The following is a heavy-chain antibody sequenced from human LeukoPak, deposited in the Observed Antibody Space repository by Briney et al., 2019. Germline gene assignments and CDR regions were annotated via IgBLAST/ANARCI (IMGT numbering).Heavy chain of an antibody. V-gene: IGHV1-46*01. CDR1: GYTFTGYY. Sequence: ASVKVSCKASGYTFTGYYIHWVRQAPGQGLEWMGLINPGGDNTDYAQNFQGRVTMTRDTSTSTVYMGLSSLRSEDTAVYYCARIRDGYNDAYDIWGQGTMVTVSS. D-gene: IGHD5-24*01. J-gene: IGHJ3*02. CDR2: INPGGDNT. CDR3: ARIRDGYNDAYDI.